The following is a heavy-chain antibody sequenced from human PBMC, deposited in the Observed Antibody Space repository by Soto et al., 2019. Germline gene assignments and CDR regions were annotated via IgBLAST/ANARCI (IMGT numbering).Heavy chain of an antibody. CDR2: IYYSGST. CDR1: GGSVSSGSYY. Sequence: SETLSLTCTVSGGSVSSGSYYWSWVRQPPGKGLEWIGYIYYSGSTNYNPSLKSRVTISVDTSKNQFSLKLSSVTAADTAVYYCARTRGYSGYVDYWGQGTLVTVSS. V-gene: IGHV4-61*01. D-gene: IGHD5-12*01. J-gene: IGHJ4*02. CDR3: ARTRGYSGYVDY.